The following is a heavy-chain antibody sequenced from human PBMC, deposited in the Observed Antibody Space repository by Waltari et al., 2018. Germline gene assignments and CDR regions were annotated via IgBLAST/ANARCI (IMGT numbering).Heavy chain of an antibody. CDR1: GFSLSNARMG. Sequence: QVTLKESGPVLVKPTETLTLTCPVSGFSLSNARMGVSWIRQPPGKALEWLAHIFSNDEKSYSTSLKSRLTISKDTSKSQVVLTMTNMDPVDTATYYCARIVRIAVAASDAFDIWGQGTMVTVSS. CDR3: ARIVRIAVAASDAFDI. J-gene: IGHJ3*02. D-gene: IGHD6-19*01. V-gene: IGHV2-26*01. CDR2: IFSNDEK.